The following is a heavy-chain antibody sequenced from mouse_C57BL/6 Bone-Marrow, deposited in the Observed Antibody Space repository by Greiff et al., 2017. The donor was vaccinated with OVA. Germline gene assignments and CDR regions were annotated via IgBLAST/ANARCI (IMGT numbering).Heavy chain of an antibody. CDR1: GYAFTNYL. CDR2: INPGSGGT. J-gene: IGHJ4*01. CDR3: ASPLYYGSSSHAMDY. V-gene: IGHV1-54*01. D-gene: IGHD1-1*01. Sequence: QVQLQQSGAELVRPGTSVKVSCKASGYAFTNYLIEWVKQRPGQGLEWIGVINPGSGGTNYNYKFQGKATLTADKSSSTAYMQLSSLTSEDSAVYFCASPLYYGSSSHAMDYWGQGTSVTGSS.